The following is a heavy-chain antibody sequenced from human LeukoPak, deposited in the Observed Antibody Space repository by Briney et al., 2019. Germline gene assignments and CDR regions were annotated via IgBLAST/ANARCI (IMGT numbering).Heavy chain of an antibody. CDR3: ARDPYSGNYGNYYYYYMDV. D-gene: IGHD1-26*01. Sequence: GGSLRLSCAASGFTFSSYEMNWVRQTPGRALEWVASTTSSGTYIFYADSVKGRFTISRDNAKSSLYLQMNSLGPEDTAVYYCARDPYSGNYGNYYYYYMDVWGKGTTVTISS. CDR1: GFTFSSYE. J-gene: IGHJ6*03. V-gene: IGHV3-21*01. CDR2: TTSSGTYI.